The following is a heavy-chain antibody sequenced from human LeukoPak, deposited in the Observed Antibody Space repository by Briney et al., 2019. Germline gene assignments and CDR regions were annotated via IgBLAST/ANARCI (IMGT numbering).Heavy chain of an antibody. Sequence: ASVKASSKASVNSFTNYGITWVRQAPSQGLEWMGWISAYTGNTNRAQKFQGRVTMTPDTSTSTAHMELRRLTSDDTAVYYCARGEYYCDYWGQGTLVTVSS. D-gene: IGHD3-10*01. V-gene: IGHV1-18*01. CDR2: ISAYTGNT. CDR1: VNSFTNYG. CDR3: ARGEYYCDY. J-gene: IGHJ4*02.